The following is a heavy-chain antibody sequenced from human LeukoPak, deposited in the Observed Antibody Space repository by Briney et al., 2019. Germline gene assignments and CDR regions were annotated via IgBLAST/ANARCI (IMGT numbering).Heavy chain of an antibody. CDR1: GFTFSSYS. CDR3: AKRAATTLYFDY. Sequence: GGSLRLSCAASGFTFSSYSMNWVRQAPGKGLEWVSSISSSSSYIYYADSVKGRFTISRDNAKNSLYLQMNSLRAEDTAVYYCAKRAATTLYFDYWGQGTLVTVSS. D-gene: IGHD1-26*01. V-gene: IGHV3-21*04. CDR2: ISSSSSYI. J-gene: IGHJ4*02.